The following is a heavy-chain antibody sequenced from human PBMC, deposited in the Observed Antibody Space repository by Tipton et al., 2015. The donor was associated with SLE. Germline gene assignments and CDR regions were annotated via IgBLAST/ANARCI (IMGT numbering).Heavy chain of an antibody. D-gene: IGHD6-13*01. J-gene: IGHJ5*02. CDR3: ARDHGSSWFEG. CDR1: AAPISPNGYH. Sequence: TLSLTCAVSAAPISPNGYHLACTRQPPGEALQWIGSIYWSGNTYYNPSLKSRVTISVDTSKNQFSLKVSSVTAADTAVYYCARDHGSSWFEGWGQCTLVTAS. CDR2: IYWSGNT. V-gene: IGHV4-39*07.